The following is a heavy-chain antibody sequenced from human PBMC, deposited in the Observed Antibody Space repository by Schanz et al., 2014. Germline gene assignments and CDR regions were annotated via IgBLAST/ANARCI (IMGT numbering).Heavy chain of an antibody. D-gene: IGHD3-10*01. J-gene: IGHJ4*02. Sequence: EVQLVESGGGLVQPGGSLRLSCAASGFTFNNYDMNWVRLVPGKGLECVSGISGGGGSAYYADSVKGRFTISRDNARNSLYLQMNNLRVEDTAVYYCARGPDYGSGSYSSYWGQGTLVTVSS. CDR3: ARGPDYGSGSYSSY. V-gene: IGHV3-23*04. CDR2: ISGGGGSA. CDR1: GFTFNNYD.